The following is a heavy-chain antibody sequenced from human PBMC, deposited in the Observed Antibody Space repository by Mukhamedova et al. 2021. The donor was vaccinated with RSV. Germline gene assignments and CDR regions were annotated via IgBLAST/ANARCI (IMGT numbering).Heavy chain of an antibody. V-gene: IGHV3-23*01. CDR2: ISGRGVST. Sequence: VSGISGRGVSTYYADSVNGRFTISRDNSKNTLHLQMSSLRAEYTAVYYCAKQGGWFDPWGQGTLVTVSS. D-gene: IGHD3-16*01. J-gene: IGHJ5*02. CDR3: AKQGGWFDP.